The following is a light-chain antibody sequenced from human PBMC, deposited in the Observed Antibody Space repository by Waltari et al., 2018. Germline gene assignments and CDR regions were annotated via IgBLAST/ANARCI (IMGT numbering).Light chain of an antibody. Sequence: ELVMTQSPATLSVSPGERAILSCRASQSVSRNLAWYQQQPGQAPRLLIYGASTMAAGIPARFSGSGSDTEFTLTINTLQSEDFAVYYCQHYDVWRTFGQGTKVEIK. J-gene: IGKJ1*01. CDR1: QSVSRN. CDR3: QHYDVWRT. V-gene: IGKV3-15*01. CDR2: GAS.